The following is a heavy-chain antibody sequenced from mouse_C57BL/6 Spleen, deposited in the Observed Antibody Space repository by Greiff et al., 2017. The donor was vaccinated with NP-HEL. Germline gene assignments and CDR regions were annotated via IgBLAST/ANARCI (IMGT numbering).Heavy chain of an antibody. CDR3: ARGSGYYWYFDV. J-gene: IGHJ1*03. CDR2: IHPNSGST. V-gene: IGHV1-64*01. CDR1: GYTFTSYW. D-gene: IGHD1-3*01. Sequence: VQLQQPGAELVKPGASVKLSCKASGYTFTSYWMHWVKQRPGQGLEWIGMIHPNSGSTNYNEKFKSKATLTVDKSSSTAYIQLSSLTSEDSAVYYCARGSGYYWYFDVWGTGTTVTVSS.